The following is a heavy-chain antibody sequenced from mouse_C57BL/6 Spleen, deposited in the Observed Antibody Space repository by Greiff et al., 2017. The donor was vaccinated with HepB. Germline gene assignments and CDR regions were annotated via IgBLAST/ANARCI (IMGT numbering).Heavy chain of an antibody. V-gene: IGHV1-82*01. CDR2: IYPGDGDT. CDR1: GYAFSSSW. J-gene: IGHJ1*03. CDR3: ARETTVVATDFDV. Sequence: VKVVESGPELVKPGASVKISCKASGYAFSSSWMNWVKQRPGKGLEWIGRIYPGDGDTNYNGKFKGKATLTADKSSSTAYMQLSSLTSEDSAVYFCARETTVVATDFDVWGTGTTVTVSS. D-gene: IGHD1-1*01.